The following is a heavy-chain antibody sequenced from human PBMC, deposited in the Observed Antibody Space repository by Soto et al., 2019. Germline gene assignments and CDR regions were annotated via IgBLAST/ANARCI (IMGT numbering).Heavy chain of an antibody. CDR1: GGSISSYY. V-gene: IGHV4-59*05. CDR2: IYYSGST. Sequence: PSETLSLTCTVSGGSISSYYWSWIRQPPGKGLEWIGSIYYSGSTYYNPSLKSRVTVSVDTSKNQFSLKLSSVTAADTAVYYCASPRITIFGVVKSAFDIWGQGTMVTVSS. CDR3: ASPRITIFGVVKSAFDI. D-gene: IGHD3-3*01. J-gene: IGHJ3*02.